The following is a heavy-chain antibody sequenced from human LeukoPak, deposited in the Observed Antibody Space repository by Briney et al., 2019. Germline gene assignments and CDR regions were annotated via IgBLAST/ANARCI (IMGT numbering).Heavy chain of an antibody. J-gene: IGHJ5*02. CDR1: GGSVINTNW. D-gene: IGHD3-10*01. CDR2: VHLDGRT. Sequence: SGTLSLTCGVSGGSVINTNWWTWVRQPPGKGLEWIGEVHLDGRTNYNPSLKSRVTISVDTSKNQFSLKLSSVTAADTAVYYCARGRHNYYGSGSYYSNWFDPWGQGTLVTVSS. CDR3: ARGRHNYYGSGSYYSNWFDP. V-gene: IGHV4-4*02.